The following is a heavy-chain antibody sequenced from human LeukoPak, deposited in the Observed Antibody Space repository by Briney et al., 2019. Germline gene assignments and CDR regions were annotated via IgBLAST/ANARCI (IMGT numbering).Heavy chain of an antibody. D-gene: IGHD3-10*01. CDR3: AKRGPGSPQSGKYYFDY. CDR1: GFTFSSYG. Sequence: GGTLRLSCAASGFTFSSYGMSWVRQAPGKGLEWVSAISGSGGSTYYADSVKGRFTISRDNSKNTLYLQMNSLRAEDTAVYYCAKRGPGSPQSGKYYFDYWGQGTLVTVSS. CDR2: ISGSGGST. V-gene: IGHV3-23*01. J-gene: IGHJ4*02.